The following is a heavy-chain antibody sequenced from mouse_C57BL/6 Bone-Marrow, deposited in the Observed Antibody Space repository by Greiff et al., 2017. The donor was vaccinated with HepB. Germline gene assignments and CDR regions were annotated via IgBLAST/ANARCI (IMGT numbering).Heavy chain of an antibody. CDR1: GYTFTSYW. J-gene: IGHJ2*01. CDR2: IDPSDSYT. V-gene: IGHV1-50*01. Sequence: QVQLKQPGAELVKPGASVKLSCKASGYTFTSYWMQWVKQRPGQGLEWIGEIDPSDSYTNYNQKFKGKATLTVDTSSSTAYMQLSSLTSEDSAVYYCATPGGNFDYWGQGTTLTVSS. CDR3: ATPGGNFDY.